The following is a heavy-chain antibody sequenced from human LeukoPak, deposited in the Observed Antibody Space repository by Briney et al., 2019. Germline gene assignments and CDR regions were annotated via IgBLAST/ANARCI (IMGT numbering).Heavy chain of an antibody. D-gene: IGHD3-9*01. V-gene: IGHV3-30*04. CDR1: GFTFSNYA. Sequence: GGSLRLSCAASGFTFSNYAMHWVRQAPGRGLEWVTVIFFDGSISYHADSVRGRFTISRDNSKNTLYLQMHRLRPEDTAVYYCAGERYFDWLLWRALAVWGKGTTVTISS. J-gene: IGHJ6*04. CDR2: IFFDGSIS. CDR3: AGERYFDWLLWRALAV.